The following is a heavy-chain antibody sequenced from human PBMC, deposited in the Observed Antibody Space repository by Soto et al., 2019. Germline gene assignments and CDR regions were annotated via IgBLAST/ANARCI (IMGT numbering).Heavy chain of an antibody. CDR3: AKYYTRFLEWSTHDS. Sequence: HPGGSLRLSCAASGFTFNTYAMSWVRQAPGKGLEWVSSISASAGSTYYTDSVKGRFTISRDNSKNTLYLQMHSLRAEDTAVYYCAKYYTRFLEWSTHDSWGPGTLVTVAS. CDR2: ISASAGST. D-gene: IGHD3-3*01. V-gene: IGHV3-23*01. J-gene: IGHJ5*01. CDR1: GFTFNTYA.